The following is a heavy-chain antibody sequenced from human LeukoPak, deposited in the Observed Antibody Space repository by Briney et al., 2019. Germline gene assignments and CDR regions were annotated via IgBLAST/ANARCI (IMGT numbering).Heavy chain of an antibody. CDR3: ARLRFDYYGSGSYGYFDY. Sequence: ASVKVSCKASGYTFTSYYMHWVRQAPGQGLEWMGIINPSGGSTSYAQKFQGRVTMTRDTSTSTVYMELSSLRSEDTAVYYCARLRFDYYGSGSYGYFDYWGQGTLVTVSS. D-gene: IGHD3-10*01. CDR1: GYTFTSYY. J-gene: IGHJ4*02. CDR2: INPSGGST. V-gene: IGHV1-46*01.